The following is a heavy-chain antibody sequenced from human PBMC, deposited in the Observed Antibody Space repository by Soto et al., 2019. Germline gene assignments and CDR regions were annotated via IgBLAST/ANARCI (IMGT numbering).Heavy chain of an antibody. Sequence: QVQLMESGGGVVQPGRSLRLSCAASGFTFSSYGMHWVRQAPGKGLEWVAVISYDGSNKYYADSVKGRFTISRDNSKNTLYLQMNSLRAEDTAVYYCAKDLAGITMVRGVPDYWGQGTLVTVSS. J-gene: IGHJ4*02. CDR3: AKDLAGITMVRGVPDY. CDR2: ISYDGSNK. D-gene: IGHD3-10*01. V-gene: IGHV3-30*18. CDR1: GFTFSSYG.